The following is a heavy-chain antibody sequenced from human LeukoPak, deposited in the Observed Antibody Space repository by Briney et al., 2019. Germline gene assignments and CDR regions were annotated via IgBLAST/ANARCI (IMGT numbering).Heavy chain of an antibody. V-gene: IGHV4-59*06. D-gene: IGHD2-15*01. CDR3: ARAAGYCSGGSCYSPNDY. J-gene: IGHJ4*02. CDR2: IYYSGST. Sequence: SETLSLTCTVSGGSISSYYWSWIRQHPGKGLEWIGYIYYSGSTYYNPSLKSRVTISVDTSKNQFSLKLSSVTAADTAVYYCARAAGYCSGGSCYSPNDYWGQGTLVTVSS. CDR1: GGSISSYY.